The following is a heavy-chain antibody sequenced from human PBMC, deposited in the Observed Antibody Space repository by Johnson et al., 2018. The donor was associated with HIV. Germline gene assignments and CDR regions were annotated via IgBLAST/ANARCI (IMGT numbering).Heavy chain of an antibody. Sequence: QVQLVESGGGVVQPGRSLRLSCAASGFTFSSYGMHWVRQAPGKGLEWVAVISYDGSNKYYADSVKGRFTISRDNAKNSLYLQMNSLRAEDTALYYCARRAFEWELPGGAFDIWGQGTMVTVSS. CDR2: ISYDGSNK. CDR1: GFTFSSYG. V-gene: IGHV3-30*03. J-gene: IGHJ3*02. D-gene: IGHD1-26*01. CDR3: ARRAFEWELPGGAFDI.